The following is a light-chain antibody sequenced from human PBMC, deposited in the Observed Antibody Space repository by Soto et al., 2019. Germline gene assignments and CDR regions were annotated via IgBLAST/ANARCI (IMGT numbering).Light chain of an antibody. V-gene: IGKV1-5*03. J-gene: IGKJ1*01. CDR2: TAS. CDR3: QQYNSYWT. Sequence: EIXMTQSPSNLXGCAGDRVNIXCWASQTFRSGLVWYQQTAGEAPKPLISTASTLESGAPSRFSGSGYGTAFTLTISSLQPDDLATYECQQYNSYWTFGQGTKVDI. CDR1: QTFRSG.